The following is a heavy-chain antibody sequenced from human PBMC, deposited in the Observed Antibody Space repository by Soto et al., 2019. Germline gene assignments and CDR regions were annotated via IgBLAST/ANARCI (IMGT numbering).Heavy chain of an antibody. CDR1: GYSFTSYW. D-gene: IGHD3-22*01. J-gene: IGHJ6*02. CDR3: VGGGFDSSGTARAAYYYYGMDV. Sequence: PGESLKISCKCSGYSFTSYWISWVRQMPGKGLEWMGRIDPSDSYTNYSPSFQGHVTISADKSISTAYLQWSSLKASDTAMYYCVGGGFDSSGTARAAYYYYGMDVWGQGTTVTVSS. V-gene: IGHV5-10-1*01. CDR2: IDPSDSYT.